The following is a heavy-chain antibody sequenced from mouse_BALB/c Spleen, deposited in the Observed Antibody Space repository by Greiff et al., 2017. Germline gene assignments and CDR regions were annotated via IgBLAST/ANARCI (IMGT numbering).Heavy chain of an antibody. CDR1: GYTFTSYT. J-gene: IGHJ4*01. CDR3: ASSSLYYAMDY. V-gene: IGHV1-4*02. CDR2: INPSSGYT. D-gene: IGHD1-1*01. Sequence: QVQLQQSAAELARPGASVKMSCKASGYTFTSYTMHWVKQRPGQGLEWIGYINPSSGYTEYNQKFKDKTTLTADKSSSTAYMQLSSLTSEDSAVYYCASSSLYYAMDYWGQGTSVTVSS.